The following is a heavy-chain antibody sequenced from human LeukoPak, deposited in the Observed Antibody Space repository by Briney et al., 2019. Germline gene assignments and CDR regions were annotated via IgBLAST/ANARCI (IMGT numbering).Heavy chain of an antibody. CDR1: GGSFSGYY. CDR3: ASIDIVVVPAAKNYYYGMDV. V-gene: IGHV4-34*01. D-gene: IGHD2-2*01. J-gene: IGHJ6*02. Sequence: KPSETLSLTCAVYGGSFSGYYWSWIRLPPGKGLEWIGEINHSGSTNYNPSLKSRVTISVDTSKNQFSLKLSSVTAADTAVYYCASIDIVVVPAAKNYYYGMDVWGQGTTVTVSS. CDR2: INHSGST.